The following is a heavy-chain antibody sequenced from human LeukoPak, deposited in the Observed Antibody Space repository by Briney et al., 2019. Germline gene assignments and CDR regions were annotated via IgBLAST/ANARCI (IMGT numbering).Heavy chain of an antibody. CDR1: GYSFTSYW. V-gene: IGHV5-51*01. Sequence: GESLKISCKGSGYSFTSYWIGWVRQMRGKGLEWMGIIYPGDSDTRYSPSFQGQVTISADKSISTAYLQWSSLKASDTAMYYCARPITYYYDSSGYYLDYWGQGTLVTVSS. D-gene: IGHD3-22*01. CDR2: IYPGDSDT. CDR3: ARPITYYYDSSGYYLDY. J-gene: IGHJ4*02.